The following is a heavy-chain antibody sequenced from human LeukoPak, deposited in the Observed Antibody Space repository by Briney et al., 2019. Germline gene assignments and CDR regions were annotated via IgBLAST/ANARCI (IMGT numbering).Heavy chain of an antibody. CDR3: AKDGPLSGDILTGYYREYYFDY. V-gene: IGHV3-23*01. CDR2: ISGSGGST. Sequence: PGGSLRLSCAASGFTFSSYGMSWVRQAPGKGLEWVSAISGSGGSTYYADSVKGRFTISRDNSKNTLYLQMNSLRAEDTAVYYCAKDGPLSGDILTGYYREYYFDYWGQGTLVTVSS. J-gene: IGHJ4*02. D-gene: IGHD3-9*01. CDR1: GFTFSSYG.